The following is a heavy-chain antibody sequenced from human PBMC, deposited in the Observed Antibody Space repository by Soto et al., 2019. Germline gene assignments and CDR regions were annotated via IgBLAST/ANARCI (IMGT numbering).Heavy chain of an antibody. V-gene: IGHV4-30-2*01. CDR2: IYHSGST. J-gene: IGHJ3*02. CDR3: ARSSDDSSGPGAFDI. D-gene: IGHD3-22*01. CDR1: GGSISSGGYS. Sequence: SETLSLTCAVSGGSISSGGYSWSWIRQPPGKGLEWIGYIYHSGSTYYNPSLKSRVTISVDRSKNQFSLKLSSVTAADTAVYYCARSSDDSSGPGAFDIWGQGTMVTVSS.